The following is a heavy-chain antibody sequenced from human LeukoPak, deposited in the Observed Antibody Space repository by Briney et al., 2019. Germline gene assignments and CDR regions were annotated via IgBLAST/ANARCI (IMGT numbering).Heavy chain of an antibody. D-gene: IGHD3-22*01. CDR2: IWYDGSNK. J-gene: IGHJ4*02. V-gene: IGHV3-33*01. CDR3: ARDKIHKTSYYDSSGYLDY. Sequence: GGSLRLSCAASGFTFSSYGMHWVRQAPGKGLEWVAVIWYDGSNKYYADSVKGRFTISRDNSKNTLYLQMNSLRAEDTAVYYCARDKIHKTSYYDSSGYLDYWGQGTLVTVSS. CDR1: GFTFSSYG.